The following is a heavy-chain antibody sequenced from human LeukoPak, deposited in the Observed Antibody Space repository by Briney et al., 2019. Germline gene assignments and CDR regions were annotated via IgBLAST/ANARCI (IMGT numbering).Heavy chain of an antibody. D-gene: IGHD5-24*01. CDR2: IKQDGSKK. CDR3: TRVGYIDEGIDY. CDR1: GFTFSRYW. J-gene: IGHJ4*02. V-gene: IGHV3-7*04. Sequence: GGSLRLSCVGSGFTFSRYWLNWVRQAPGKGLEWVANIKQDGSKKSYVDSVKGRFTISRDNAKNSLYLQMNSLRAEDTAIYYCTRVGYIDEGIDYWGQGTWSPSPQ.